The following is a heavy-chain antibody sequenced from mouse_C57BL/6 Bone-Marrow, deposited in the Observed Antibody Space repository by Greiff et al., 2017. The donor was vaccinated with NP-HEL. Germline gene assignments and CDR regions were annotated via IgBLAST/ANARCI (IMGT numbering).Heavy chain of an antibody. CDR1: GYTFTSYG. Sequence: VQLQQSGAELARPGASVKLSCKASGYTFTSYGISWVKQRTGQGLEWIGEIYPRSGNTYYNEKFKGKATLTADKSSSTAYMELRSLTSEDSAVYFCARPLLRGFAYWGQGTLVTVSA. D-gene: IGHD1-2*01. V-gene: IGHV1-81*01. CDR3: ARPLLRGFAY. CDR2: IYPRSGNT. J-gene: IGHJ3*01.